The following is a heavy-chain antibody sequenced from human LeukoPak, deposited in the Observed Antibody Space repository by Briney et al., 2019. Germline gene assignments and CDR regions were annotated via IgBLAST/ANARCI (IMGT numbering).Heavy chain of an antibody. D-gene: IGHD4-17*01. CDR3: ARVWATVTTTDY. V-gene: IGHV3-20*04. Sequence: GGSLRLSCAASGFTFSSYEMNWVRQAPGKGLEWVSGINWNGGSTGYADSVKGRFTISRDNAKNSLYLQMNSLRAEDTALYYCARVWATVTTTDYWGQGTLVTVSS. J-gene: IGHJ4*02. CDR1: GFTFSSYE. CDR2: INWNGGST.